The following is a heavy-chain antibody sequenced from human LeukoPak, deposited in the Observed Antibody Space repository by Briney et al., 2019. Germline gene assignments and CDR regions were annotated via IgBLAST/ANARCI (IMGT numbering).Heavy chain of an antibody. J-gene: IGHJ6*02. V-gene: IGHV3-21*01. CDR1: GFTLSSYS. CDR3: ARDLSGYSYGYFYYYGMDV. D-gene: IGHD5-18*01. CDR2: ISSSSSYI. Sequence: GGSLRLSSAASGFTLSSYSMNWVRQAPGKGLEWVSSISSSSSYIYYADSVKGRFTISRDNAKNSLYLQMNSLRAEDTAVYYCARDLSGYSYGYFYYYGMDVWGQGTTVTVSS.